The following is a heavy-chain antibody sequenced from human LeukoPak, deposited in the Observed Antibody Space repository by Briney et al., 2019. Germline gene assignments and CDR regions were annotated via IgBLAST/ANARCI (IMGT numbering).Heavy chain of an antibody. CDR1: GYTFTGYY. V-gene: IGHV1-2*02. D-gene: IGHD6-19*01. CDR3: ARDGSSGWYNWFDP. Sequence: GASVKVSCKASGYTFTGYYMHWVRQAPGQGLEWMGWINPNSGGTNYAQKFQGRVTMTRDTSISTAYMELRSLRSDDTAVYYCARDGSSGWYNWFDPWGQGTLVTVSS. J-gene: IGHJ5*02. CDR2: INPNSGGT.